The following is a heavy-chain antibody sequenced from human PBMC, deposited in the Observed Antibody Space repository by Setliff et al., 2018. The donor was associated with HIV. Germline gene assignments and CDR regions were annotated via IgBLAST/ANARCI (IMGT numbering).Heavy chain of an antibody. CDR2: IYPGDSDT. J-gene: IGHJ3*01. V-gene: IGHV5-51*01. CDR1: GYNFISYY. CDR3: ARRPVSDTFDV. Sequence: RGESLKISCKASGYNFISYYIGWVRQMPGKGLEWMGIIYPGDSDTRYGPSFEGQVTISADWSITTAFLQWNSLKASDTAMYYCARRPVSDTFDVWGQGTMVTVSS.